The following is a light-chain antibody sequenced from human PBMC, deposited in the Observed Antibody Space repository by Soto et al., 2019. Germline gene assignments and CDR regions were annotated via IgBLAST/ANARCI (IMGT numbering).Light chain of an antibody. CDR3: QQSYSTPFT. V-gene: IGKV1-39*01. J-gene: IGKJ3*01. CDR2: AAS. CDR1: QSISNS. Sequence: DIQMTQSPSSLSASVGDRVTIACRASQSISNSLNWYQHKPGKAPEVLIYAASNLQSGVPSRFSGSGSGTDFTLTISSLQAEDFATYFCQQSYSTPFTFGPGTKVDI.